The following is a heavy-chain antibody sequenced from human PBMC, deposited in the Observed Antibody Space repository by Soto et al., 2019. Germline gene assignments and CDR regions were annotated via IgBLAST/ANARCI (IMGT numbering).Heavy chain of an antibody. Sequence: QVQLQESGPGLVKPSETLSLTCSVSGGSIDLYYWSWIRQSPGQRLEWIGHIYYSGSTKYSPSLKSRVTISIEASRKQFSLKLRSVTAADTAVYYCARDLVTGYFDSWGQGTLVTVSS. V-gene: IGHV4-59*01. CDR1: GGSIDLYY. CDR2: IYYSGST. J-gene: IGHJ4*02. D-gene: IGHD3-9*01. CDR3: ARDLVTGYFDS.